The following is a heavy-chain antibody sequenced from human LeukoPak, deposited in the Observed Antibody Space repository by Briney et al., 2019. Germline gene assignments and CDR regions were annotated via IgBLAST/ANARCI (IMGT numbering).Heavy chain of an antibody. CDR1: GGSISSSSYY. J-gene: IGHJ6*02. D-gene: IGHD6-13*01. Sequence: SETLSLTCTVSGGSISSSSYYWGWVRQPPGKGLEWIGSIYYSGSTYYNPTLKSRVTISVDTSKNQFSLKLSSVTAADTAVYYCARGSRWAAAGTGVPYGMDVWGQGTTVTVSS. V-gene: IGHV4-39*07. CDR3: ARGSRWAAAGTGVPYGMDV. CDR2: IYYSGST.